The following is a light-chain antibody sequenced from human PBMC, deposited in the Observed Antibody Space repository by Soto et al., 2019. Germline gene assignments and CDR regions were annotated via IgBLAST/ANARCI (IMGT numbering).Light chain of an antibody. CDR1: SSDVGGYNY. J-gene: IGLJ1*01. CDR2: DVT. V-gene: IGLV2-14*01. Sequence: QSALTQPASVSGSPGQSITISCTGTSSDVGGYNYVSWYQQHPGKAPKLMIYDVTNRPSGVSKRFSGSKSGNTASLTISGHQAEDEADYYCSSYTSSYTYVFGTGTKLTVL. CDR3: SSYTSSYTYV.